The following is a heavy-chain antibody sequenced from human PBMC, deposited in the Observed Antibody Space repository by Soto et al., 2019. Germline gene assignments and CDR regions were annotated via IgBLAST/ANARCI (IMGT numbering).Heavy chain of an antibody. V-gene: IGHV3-30*18. Sequence: GGSLRLSCAASGFTFSSYGMHWVRQAPGKGLEWVAVISYDGSNKYYADSVKGRFTISRDNSKNTLYLQMNSLRAEDTAVYYCAKGVDIVATIPVDYWGQGTLVTVSS. D-gene: IGHD5-12*01. CDR1: GFTFSSYG. CDR3: AKGVDIVATIPVDY. J-gene: IGHJ4*02. CDR2: ISYDGSNK.